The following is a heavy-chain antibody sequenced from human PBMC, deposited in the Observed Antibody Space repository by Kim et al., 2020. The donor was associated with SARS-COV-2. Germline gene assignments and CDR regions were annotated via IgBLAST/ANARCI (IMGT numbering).Heavy chain of an antibody. J-gene: IGHJ4*02. Sequence: YYNPSLRRRVTIAVDTSRNPFSLKLSSVTAADTAVYYWAKQGYSYGPNDYWGQGTLVTVSS. D-gene: IGHD5-18*01. V-gene: IGHV4-39*01. CDR3: AKQGYSYGPNDY.